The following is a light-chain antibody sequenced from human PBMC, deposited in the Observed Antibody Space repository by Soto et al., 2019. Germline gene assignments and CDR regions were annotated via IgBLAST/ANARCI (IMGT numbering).Light chain of an antibody. Sequence: EIVMTQSPGTLSVSPGEGATLSCRASQSVSSSLAWYQQKPGQAPRLLLYGAFTRATGIPARFSGSGSETEFTLSISSLQSEDFAVYYCQQYNNWPGTFGQGTKVEIK. CDR3: QQYNNWPGT. V-gene: IGKV3-15*01. J-gene: IGKJ1*01. CDR2: GAF. CDR1: QSVSSS.